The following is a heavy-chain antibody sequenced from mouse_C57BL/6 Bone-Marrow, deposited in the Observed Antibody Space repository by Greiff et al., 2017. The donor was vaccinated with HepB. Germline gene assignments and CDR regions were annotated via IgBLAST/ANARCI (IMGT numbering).Heavy chain of an antibody. CDR2: IYPGGGYT. CDR1: GYTFTNYW. D-gene: IGHD1-1*01. Sequence: QVQLQQSGAELVRPGTSVKMSCKASGYTFTNYWIGWAKQRPGHGLEWIGDIYPGGGYTNYNEKFKGKATLTADTSYSTAYMQFSSLTSEDSAIYYCARSGDYGSSYGWFAYWGQGTLVTVAA. V-gene: IGHV1-63*01. J-gene: IGHJ3*01. CDR3: ARSGDYGSSYGWFAY.